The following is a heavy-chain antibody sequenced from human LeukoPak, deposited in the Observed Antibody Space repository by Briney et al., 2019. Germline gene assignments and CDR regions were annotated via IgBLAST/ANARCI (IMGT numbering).Heavy chain of an antibody. J-gene: IGHJ5*02. Sequence: SETLSLTCAVYGGPFSAYYWTWIRQPPGKGLEWIGEINHSGSSNYNSSLRSRVTISVDTSYKQFSLRLSSVTAADTAVYYCAPRGDIEHSYVYGKWFDPWGQGTRVTVSS. V-gene: IGHV4-34*01. CDR2: INHSGSS. CDR1: GGPFSAYY. D-gene: IGHD5-18*01. CDR3: APRGDIEHSYVYGKWFDP.